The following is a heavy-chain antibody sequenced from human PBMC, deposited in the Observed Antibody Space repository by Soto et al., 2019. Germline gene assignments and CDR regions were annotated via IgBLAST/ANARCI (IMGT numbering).Heavy chain of an antibody. D-gene: IGHD1-26*01. Sequence: EVQVLESGGGLVQPGGSLRLSCAASGFTFSSYAMSWVRQAPGRGLEWVSGISGSGGSTYYADSVKGRFTISSDNSKNTLYLQMDSLRAEDTAVYYCAKEVGANLDYWGQGTLVTVSS. J-gene: IGHJ4*02. CDR1: GFTFSSYA. CDR2: ISGSGGST. V-gene: IGHV3-23*01. CDR3: AKEVGANLDY.